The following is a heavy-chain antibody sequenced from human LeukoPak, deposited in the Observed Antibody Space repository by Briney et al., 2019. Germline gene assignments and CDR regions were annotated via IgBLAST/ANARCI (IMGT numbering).Heavy chain of an antibody. CDR3: ARGKPPILWFGELLYSRYYYYYMDV. CDR2: IRYDGSNK. CDR1: GFTFSSYA. D-gene: IGHD3-10*01. V-gene: IGHV3-30*02. J-gene: IGHJ6*03. Sequence: GGSLRLSCAASGFTFSSYAMHWVPQAPGKGLEWVTFIRYDGSNKYYADSVKGRFTISRDNSKNALYLQMSSLRAEDTAVYYCARGKPPILWFGELLYSRYYYYYMDVWGKGTTVTVSS.